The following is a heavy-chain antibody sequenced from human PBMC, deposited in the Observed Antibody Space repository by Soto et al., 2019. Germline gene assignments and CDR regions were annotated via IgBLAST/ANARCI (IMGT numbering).Heavy chain of an antibody. CDR1: GGSITSGSSC. D-gene: IGHD5-18*01. V-gene: IGHV4-39*01. Sequence: QLLLQESGPGLVKPSETLSLTCTVSGGSITSGSSCWGWIRQSPGQGLEWIGTMYYSGTTYYNPSLKSRVTISVDTSNNQFSLKLSSVTAADTAVYYCARQASTYGYPNHFDHWGQGTLVTVSS. J-gene: IGHJ4*02. CDR3: ARQASTYGYPNHFDH. CDR2: MYYSGTT.